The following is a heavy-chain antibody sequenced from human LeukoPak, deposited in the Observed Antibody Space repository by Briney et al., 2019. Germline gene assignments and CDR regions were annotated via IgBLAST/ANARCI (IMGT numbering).Heavy chain of an antibody. CDR3: ARDSRTERPWYFDL. J-gene: IGHJ2*01. CDR1: GASISLYY. V-gene: IGHV4-4*07. Sequence: KPSGTLSLTCTVSGASISLYYWSWIRQPAGKGLEWIGRMSSSGSTNYNPSLKSRVTMSVDTSKNQFSLDLSSVTAADTAVYYCARDSRTERPWYFDLWGRGTLVTVSS. D-gene: IGHD3/OR15-3a*01. CDR2: MSSSGST.